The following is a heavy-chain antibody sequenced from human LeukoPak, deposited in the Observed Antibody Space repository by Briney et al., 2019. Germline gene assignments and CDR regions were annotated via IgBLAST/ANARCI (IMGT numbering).Heavy chain of an antibody. D-gene: IGHD3-3*01. Sequence: ASVKVSCKVSGYTLTELSMHWVRQAPGKGLEWMGGFDPEDGETIYAQKFQGRVTITADESTSTAYMELSSLRSEDTAVYYRARGGVVPRRHSFYYYYGMDVWGQGTTVTVSS. CDR3: ARGGVVPRRHSFYYYYGMDV. CDR1: GYTLTELS. J-gene: IGHJ6*02. V-gene: IGHV1-24*01. CDR2: FDPEDGET.